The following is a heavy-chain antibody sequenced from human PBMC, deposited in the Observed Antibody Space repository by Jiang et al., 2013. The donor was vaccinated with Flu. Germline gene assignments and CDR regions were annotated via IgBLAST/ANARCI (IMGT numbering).Heavy chain of an antibody. V-gene: IGHV1-69*01. CDR2: IIPIFSTG. CDR3: ARVETPFGTRYFGSGSYDY. Sequence: SGAEVKKPGSSVKVSCKASGGSFSNYAISWVRQAPGQGLEWMGGIIPIFSTGNYAQKFQGRVTITADEFTSTAYMELSSLRSEDTAVYYCARVETPFGTRYFGSGSYDYWGQGTLVTVSS. J-gene: IGHJ4*02. D-gene: IGHD3-10*01. CDR1: GGSFSNYA.